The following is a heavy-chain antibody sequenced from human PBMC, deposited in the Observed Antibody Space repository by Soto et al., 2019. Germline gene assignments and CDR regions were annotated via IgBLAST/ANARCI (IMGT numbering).Heavy chain of an antibody. D-gene: IGHD2-15*01. J-gene: IGHJ1*01. CDR3: AREENCRGGTCYSEYFHH. V-gene: IGHV1-46*01. CDR1: GYIFTAYS. Sequence: QVQLVQSGAEVKKPGASVKVSCKTSGYIFTAYSMHWVRQAPGQGLEWMGVVNPSGGSAHYAQSFEGRVTLTRDTSTSTFYMELSSLRSEDTAVYYYAREENCRGGTCYSEYFHHWGQGTLVTDSS. CDR2: VNPSGGSA.